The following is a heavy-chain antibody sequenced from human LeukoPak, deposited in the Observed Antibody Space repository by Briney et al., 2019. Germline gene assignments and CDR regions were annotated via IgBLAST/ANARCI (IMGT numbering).Heavy chain of an antibody. CDR3: AKDGRYCSSTSCKKDDY. CDR2: INGAGSEK. V-gene: IGHV3-7*03. CDR1: GFTFRAYW. Sequence: PGGSLRLSCAVSGFTFRAYWMTWVRQAPGKGLEWVATINGAGSEKYYVDSVKGRFTISRDNSKNTLSLQMNSLRVEDTAVYYCAKDGRYCSSTSCKKDDYWGQGILVTVSS. D-gene: IGHD2-2*01. J-gene: IGHJ4*02.